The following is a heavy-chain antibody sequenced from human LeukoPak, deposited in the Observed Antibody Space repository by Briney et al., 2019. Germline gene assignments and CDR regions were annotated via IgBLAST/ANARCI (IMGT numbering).Heavy chain of an antibody. CDR1: GFTFSSYA. CDR3: AREGVAVAGTSPYYYYYYGMDV. Sequence: QSGGSLRLSCAASGFTFSSYAMHWVRQAPGKGLEWVAVISYDGSNKYYADSVKGRFTISRDNSKNTLYLQMNSLRAEDTAVYYCAREGVAVAGTSPYYYYYYGMDVWGQGTTVTVSS. J-gene: IGHJ6*02. D-gene: IGHD6-19*01. CDR2: ISYDGSNK. V-gene: IGHV3-30*04.